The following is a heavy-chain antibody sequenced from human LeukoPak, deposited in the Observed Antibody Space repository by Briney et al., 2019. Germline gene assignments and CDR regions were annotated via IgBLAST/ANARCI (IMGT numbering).Heavy chain of an antibody. Sequence: SETLSLTCTVSGGSINSYYWSWIRQPLGKGLEWIGYIYYSGSTNYNPSLKSRVTISVDTSKNQLSLKLSSVTAADTAVYYCARSRSSVDYTFDYWGQGTLVTVSS. V-gene: IGHV4-59*08. J-gene: IGHJ4*02. D-gene: IGHD4-11*01. CDR1: GGSINSYY. CDR3: ARSRSSVDYTFDY. CDR2: IYYSGST.